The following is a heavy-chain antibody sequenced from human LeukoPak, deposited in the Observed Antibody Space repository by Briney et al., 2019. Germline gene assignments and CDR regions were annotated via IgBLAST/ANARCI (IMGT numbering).Heavy chain of an antibody. J-gene: IGHJ5*02. V-gene: IGHV3-7*01. CDR3: ARDLNGGYNP. CDR1: GFTFSSFW. Sequence: GGSLRLSCAASGFTFSSFWMGWVRQAPGKGLEWVANIRPDGGEIHYVGSVKGRFTISRDNAKNSLYLQMNSLRAEDTAVYYCARDLNGGYNPWGQGTLVTVSS. D-gene: IGHD5-12*01. CDR2: IRPDGGEI.